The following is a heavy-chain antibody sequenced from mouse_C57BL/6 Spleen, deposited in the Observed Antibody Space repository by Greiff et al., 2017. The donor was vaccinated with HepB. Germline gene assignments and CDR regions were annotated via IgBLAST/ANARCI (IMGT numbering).Heavy chain of an antibody. CDR2: ISSGSSTI. D-gene: IGHD2-13*01. J-gene: IGHJ4*01. Sequence: EVKLVESGGGLVKPGGSLKLSCAASGFTFSDYGMHWVRQAPEKGLEWVAYISSGSSTIYYADTVKGRFTISRDNAKNTLFLQMTSLRSEDTAMYYCARFDGDYYAMDYWGQGTSVTVSS. CDR1: GFTFSDYG. CDR3: ARFDGDYYAMDY. V-gene: IGHV5-17*01.